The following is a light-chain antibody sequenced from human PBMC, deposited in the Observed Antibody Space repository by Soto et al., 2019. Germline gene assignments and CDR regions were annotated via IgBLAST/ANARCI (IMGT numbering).Light chain of an antibody. CDR2: HAS. CDR3: QHYNSYGT. CDR1: QSIDRW. J-gene: IGKJ1*01. V-gene: IGKV1-5*01. Sequence: SQMIQSPATLPASKGETVTITFRASQSIDRWLAWYQQRPGKATKILTYHASSLETGVPSRFSGSGSGTEFTLTISSLQPDDFATYYCQHYNSYGTFGQGTIVDIK.